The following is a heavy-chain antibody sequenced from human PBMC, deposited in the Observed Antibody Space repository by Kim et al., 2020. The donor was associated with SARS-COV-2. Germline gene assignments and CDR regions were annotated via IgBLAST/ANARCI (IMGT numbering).Heavy chain of an antibody. V-gene: IGHV3-30*04. CDR2: ISYDGNHK. D-gene: IGHD6-13*01. Sequence: GGSLRLSCGASGFTFSSYAIHWVRQAPGKGLEWVAVISYDGNHKYYGDSVKGRFTISRDNSKNTLYLQMNSLRGEDTAVYYCARASHRAAVGTGGLYYGVDVWGQGSTVTVSS. CDR3: ARASHRAAVGTGGLYYGVDV. CDR1: GFTFSSYA. J-gene: IGHJ6*02.